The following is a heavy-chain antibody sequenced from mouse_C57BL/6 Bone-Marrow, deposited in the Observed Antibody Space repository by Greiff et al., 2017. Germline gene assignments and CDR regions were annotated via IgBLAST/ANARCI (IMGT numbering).Heavy chain of an antibody. CDR2: INYDGSST. Sequence: EVMLVESEGGLVQPGSSMKLSCTASGFTFSDSYMAWVRQVPEQGLEWVANINYDGSSTYYLASLKSRFIISRDNAKNIPYQQKSSLQSEDTATYYCARDYGSSYWYFDVWGTGTTVTVSS. V-gene: IGHV5-16*01. D-gene: IGHD1-1*01. CDR3: ARDYGSSYWYFDV. J-gene: IGHJ1*03. CDR1: GFTFSDSY.